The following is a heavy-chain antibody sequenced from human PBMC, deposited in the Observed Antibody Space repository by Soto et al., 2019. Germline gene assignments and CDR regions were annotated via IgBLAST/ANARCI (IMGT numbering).Heavy chain of an antibody. Sequence: PSETLSLTCTVSGGTIRSGGYYWSWDRQSPRRGLEWIGNIYYSGSTYYNPSLKRLLTISVDTSKNQFPLNLSLVTAADTAVYYCARDRLMATAGTARYYFGMDVWGQGTTVTVSS. D-gene: IGHD5-18*01. CDR2: IYYSGST. V-gene: IGHV4-31*01. CDR1: GGTIRSGGYY. J-gene: IGHJ6*02. CDR3: ARDRLMATAGTARYYFGMDV.